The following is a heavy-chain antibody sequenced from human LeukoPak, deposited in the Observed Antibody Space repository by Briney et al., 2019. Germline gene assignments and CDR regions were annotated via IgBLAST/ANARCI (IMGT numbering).Heavy chain of an antibody. CDR3: ARDRETYYDILTGYYTLGDTFDI. Sequence: GGSLRLSCAASGFTFSTYWMHWVRQAPGKGLVWVSRINRDGSSTSYADSVKGRFTISRDNAKNTLYLQMNSLRAEDTAVYYCARDRETYYDILTGYYTLGDTFDIWGQGTMVTVSS. J-gene: IGHJ3*02. CDR1: GFTFSTYW. D-gene: IGHD3-9*01. V-gene: IGHV3-74*01. CDR2: INRDGSST.